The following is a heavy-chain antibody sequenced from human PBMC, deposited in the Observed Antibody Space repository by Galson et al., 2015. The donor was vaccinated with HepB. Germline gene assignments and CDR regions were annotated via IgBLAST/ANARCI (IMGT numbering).Heavy chain of an antibody. CDR3: ARVFGRGGDAFNS. CDR2: INPNSGDT. D-gene: IGHD3-10*01. CDR1: GYTFTGYY. V-gene: IGHV1-2*02. Sequence: SVKVSCKASGYTFTGYYMHWVRQAPGQGLEWMGWINPNSGDTKYVQKFQGRVTMTRDTSVGTAYLELSRLRYDDTAVYYCARVFGRGGDAFNSWGQGTMVSVSS. J-gene: IGHJ3*02.